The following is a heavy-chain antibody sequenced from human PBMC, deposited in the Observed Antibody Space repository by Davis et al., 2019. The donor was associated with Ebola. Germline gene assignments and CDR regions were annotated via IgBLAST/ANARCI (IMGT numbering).Heavy chain of an antibody. CDR3: ARDRYNWNDFDY. D-gene: IGHD1-20*01. J-gene: IGHJ4*02. CDR2: ISADNGNT. CDR1: GYPFTAYG. V-gene: IGHV1-18*01. Sequence: AASVKVSCKPSGYPFTAYGISWVRQAPGQGLEWMGWISADNGNTKYAQSFQGRVTVTTDTSTSTAYMELRSLRSDDTAMYFCARDRYNWNDFDYWGQGTLVTVSS.